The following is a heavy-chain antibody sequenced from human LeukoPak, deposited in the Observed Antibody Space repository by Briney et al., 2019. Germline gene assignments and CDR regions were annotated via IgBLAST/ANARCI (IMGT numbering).Heavy chain of an antibody. CDR1: GFTFSSYW. CDR3: ARARSVVPAAKDSDY. V-gene: IGHV3-7*01. J-gene: IGHJ4*02. CDR2: IKQDGSEK. D-gene: IGHD2-2*01. Sequence: GGSLRLSCAASGFTFSSYWMSWVRQAPGKGLEWVANIKQDGSEKYYVDSVKGRFTISRDNAKNSLYLQMNSLRAEDTAVYYCARARSVVPAAKDSDYWGQGTLVTVSS.